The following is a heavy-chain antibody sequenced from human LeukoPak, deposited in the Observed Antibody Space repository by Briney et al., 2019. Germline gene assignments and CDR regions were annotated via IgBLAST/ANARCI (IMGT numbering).Heavy chain of an antibody. CDR2: INHSGST. CDR3: ARQWLVSPLFDY. Sequence: SETLLLTCAVYGESFSGYHWSWIRQPPGKGLEWIGEINHSGSTNYNPSLRSRVTVSVHTSKNQLSLKLSSVTAADTAVYYCARQWLVSPLFDYSGPRALVTVSS. D-gene: IGHD6-19*01. V-gene: IGHV4-34*01. CDR1: GESFSGYH. J-gene: IGHJ4*02.